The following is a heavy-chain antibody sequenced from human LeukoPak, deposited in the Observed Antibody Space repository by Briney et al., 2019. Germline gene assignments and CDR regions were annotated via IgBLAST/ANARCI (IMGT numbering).Heavy chain of an antibody. Sequence: GGSLRLSCAASGFTFSSYSMNWVRQAPGKGLEWVSSISSSNSYIYYADSVKGRFTISRDNAKNSLYLQMNSLRAEDTAVYYCARDRAIAARPEYYYYMDVWGKGTTVTVSS. D-gene: IGHD6-6*01. J-gene: IGHJ6*03. V-gene: IGHV3-21*01. CDR3: ARDRAIAARPEYYYYMDV. CDR2: ISSSNSYI. CDR1: GFTFSSYS.